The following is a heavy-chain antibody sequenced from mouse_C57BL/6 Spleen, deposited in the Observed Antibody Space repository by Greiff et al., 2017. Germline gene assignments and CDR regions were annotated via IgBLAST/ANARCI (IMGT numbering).Heavy chain of an antibody. CDR3: ARGGLYYGNFFFDY. D-gene: IGHD2-1*01. V-gene: IGHV1-52*01. CDR1: GYTFTSYW. CDR2: IDPSDSET. Sequence: VQLQQPGAELVRPGSSVKLSCKASGYTFTSYWMHWVKQRPIQGLEWIGNIDPSDSETHYNQKFKDKATLTVDKSSSTAYMQLSSLTSEDSAVYYGARGGLYYGNFFFDYWGQGTTLTVSS. J-gene: IGHJ2*01.